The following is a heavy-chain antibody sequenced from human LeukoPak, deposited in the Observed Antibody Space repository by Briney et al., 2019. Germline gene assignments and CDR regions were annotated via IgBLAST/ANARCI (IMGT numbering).Heavy chain of an antibody. J-gene: IGHJ4*02. CDR2: ISGSDDRI. CDR3: ARLQWDLPISWGYFDY. CDR1: GFTFSTYA. Sequence: GGSLRLSWTASGFTFSTYAMSWVRQAPGKGLEWVSTISGSDDRIYYADFVKGRFTISRDNSKNTLYLQMNSLRAEDTAVYYCARLQWDLPISWGYFDYWGQGTLVTVYS. V-gene: IGHV3-23*01. D-gene: IGHD4-11*01.